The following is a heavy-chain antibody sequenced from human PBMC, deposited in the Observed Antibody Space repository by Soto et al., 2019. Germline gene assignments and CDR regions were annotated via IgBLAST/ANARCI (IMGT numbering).Heavy chain of an antibody. V-gene: IGHV3-23*01. D-gene: IGHD3-3*01. CDR3: AKDPVFWSGYSHFDY. J-gene: IGHJ4*02. Sequence: PRLSCAASGFTFSSYAMSWVRQAPGKGLEWVSAISGSGGSTYYADSVKGRFTISRDNSKNTLYLQMNSLRAEDTAVYYCAKDPVFWSGYSHFDYWGQGTLVTVSS. CDR1: GFTFSSYA. CDR2: ISGSGGST.